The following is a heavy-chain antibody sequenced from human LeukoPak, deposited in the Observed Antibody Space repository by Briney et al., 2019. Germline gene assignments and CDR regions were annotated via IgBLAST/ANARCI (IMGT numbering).Heavy chain of an antibody. CDR3: ARRGPNWGFFDY. V-gene: IGHV3-23*01. CDR2: ISGSGDST. CDR1: GFTFSNHA. Sequence: GGSLRLSCAASGFTFSNHAMSWVRQAPGKGLEWVSTISGSGDSTYYADSVKGRFNISGDNSKNTLYLQMNSLRAEDTAVYYCARRGPNWGFFDYWGRGTLVTVSS. J-gene: IGHJ4*02. D-gene: IGHD7-27*01.